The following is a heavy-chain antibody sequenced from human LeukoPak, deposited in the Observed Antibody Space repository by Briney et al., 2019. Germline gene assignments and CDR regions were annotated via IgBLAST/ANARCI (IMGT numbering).Heavy chain of an antibody. D-gene: IGHD1-26*01. V-gene: IGHV1-8*03. Sequence: ASVKVSCKASGYTFTSYDINLVRQATGQGLEWMGGMNPNSGNTGYAQKFQDRFTITRNTSISTAYMELRSLRSDDTAVYYCARVETLGGATGYYYGMDVWGQGTTVTVSS. J-gene: IGHJ6*02. CDR3: ARVETLGGATGYYYGMDV. CDR2: MNPNSGNT. CDR1: GYTFTSYD.